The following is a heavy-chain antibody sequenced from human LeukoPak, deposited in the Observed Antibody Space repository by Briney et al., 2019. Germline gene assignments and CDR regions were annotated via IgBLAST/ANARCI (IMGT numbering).Heavy chain of an antibody. Sequence: GGSLRLSCVVFGFTFSTCPMHWVRQAPGKGLEFVSSVSYNGGSTYYADSVKGRFTISRDNSKNTLYLQMNSLRADDTAVYYCARVTGQWLVPNYLDYWGQGTLVTVSS. D-gene: IGHD6-19*01. CDR1: GFTFSTCP. CDR3: ARVTGQWLVPNYLDY. CDR2: VSYNGGST. V-gene: IGHV3-64*02. J-gene: IGHJ4*02.